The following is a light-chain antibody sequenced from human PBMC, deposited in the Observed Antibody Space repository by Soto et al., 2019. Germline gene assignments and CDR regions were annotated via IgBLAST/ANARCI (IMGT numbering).Light chain of an antibody. J-gene: IGKJ5*01. Sequence: DIQMTQSPSSVSASVGDRVTITCRASQGINNWLAWYQQKPGKAPKLLIYTASSLQSWVPSRFSGSGSGTDFTLTISSLQPEDFATYYCQQANSFPITFGQGTRLEIK. CDR3: QQANSFPIT. CDR1: QGINNW. V-gene: IGKV1-12*01. CDR2: TAS.